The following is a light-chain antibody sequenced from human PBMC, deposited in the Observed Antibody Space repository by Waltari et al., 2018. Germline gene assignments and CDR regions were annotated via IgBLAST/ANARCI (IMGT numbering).Light chain of an antibody. V-gene: IGKV4-1*01. Sequence: DIVVTQSLDSLAVSLGERATINCKSSQSVLHTNNKNYLAWYQQKPGQPPKLLIYWASTRASGVPGRFSGSGSGTDFTLTISSLQAEDVAVYYCQQYYSAPNTFGQGTKLEI. J-gene: IGKJ2*01. CDR2: WAS. CDR3: QQYYSAPNT. CDR1: QSVLHTNNKNY.